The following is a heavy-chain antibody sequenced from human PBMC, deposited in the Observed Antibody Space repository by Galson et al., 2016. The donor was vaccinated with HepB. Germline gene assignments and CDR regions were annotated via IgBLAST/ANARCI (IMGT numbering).Heavy chain of an antibody. CDR2: IFWDDDK. Sequence: PALVKPPQTLTLTCSFSGFSLSTTGVGVGWIRQPPGKALEWLALIFWDDDKRYSPSLKSRLTITKDTSKNQVVLTMTNMDPVDTATYYCAHTSQWLVRGYYYYGMDVWGQGTTVTISS. V-gene: IGHV2-5*02. CDR1: GFSLSTTGVG. J-gene: IGHJ6*02. D-gene: IGHD6-19*01. CDR3: AHTSQWLVRGYYYYGMDV.